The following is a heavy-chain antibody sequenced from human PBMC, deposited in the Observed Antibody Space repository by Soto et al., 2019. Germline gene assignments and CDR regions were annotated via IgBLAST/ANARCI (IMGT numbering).Heavy chain of an antibody. J-gene: IGHJ6*02. CDR2: IYPGDSDT. CDR1: GYTFTDYW. Sequence: GESLKISCKGSGYTFTDYWIGWVRQLPGKGLEWVGIIYPGDSDTRYSPSSQGHVTITLDEAPSIASQQSNSLKPMDTAPYPCARHISNFRYYCCAKDVFGQGYTVTV. V-gene: IGHV5-51*01. CDR3: ARHISNFRYYCCAKDV. D-gene: IGHD4-4*01.